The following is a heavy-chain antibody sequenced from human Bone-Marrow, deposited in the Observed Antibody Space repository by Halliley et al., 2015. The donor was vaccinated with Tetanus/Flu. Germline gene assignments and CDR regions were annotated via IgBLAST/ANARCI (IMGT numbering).Heavy chain of an antibody. CDR2: SDYI. Sequence: SDYIFNANSVKGRFTISRDNAKNSLYLEMNSLRAKDTGVYYCARPKVRYCSSSTCYIYGMDVWGQGTTVTVSS. J-gene: IGHJ6*02. D-gene: IGHD2-2*01. V-gene: IGHV3-21*01. CDR3: ARPKVRYCSSSTCYIYGMDV.